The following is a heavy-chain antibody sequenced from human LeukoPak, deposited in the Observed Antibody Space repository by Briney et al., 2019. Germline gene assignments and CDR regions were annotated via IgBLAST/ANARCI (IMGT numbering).Heavy chain of an antibody. CDR1: GFTFSSNG. CDR2: IRYDGSYG. D-gene: IGHD2-2*01. J-gene: IGHJ4*02. V-gene: IGHV3-30*02. Sequence: GGSLRLSCAASGFTFSSNGMHWVRQAPGKGLEWVAFIRYDGSYGYYADSVEGRFTISRDNSQNTLYLQMNSLRAEDSAVYYCAKGILGYCSSSSCPDFDYWGQGTLVTVSS. CDR3: AKGILGYCSSSSCPDFDY.